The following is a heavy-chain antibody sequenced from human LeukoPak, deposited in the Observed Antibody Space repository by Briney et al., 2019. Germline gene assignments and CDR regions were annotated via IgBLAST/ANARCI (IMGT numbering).Heavy chain of an antibody. CDR2: INHSGST. CDR1: GGSFSGYY. V-gene: IGHV4-34*01. CDR3: ARRRYYYDSSAFDI. J-gene: IGHJ3*02. Sequence: SETLSLTCAVYGGSFSGYYWSWIRQPPGKGLEWIGEINHSGSTNYNPPLKSRVTISVDTSKNQFSLKLSSVTAADTAVYYCARRRYYYDSSAFDIRGQGTMVTVSS. D-gene: IGHD3-22*01.